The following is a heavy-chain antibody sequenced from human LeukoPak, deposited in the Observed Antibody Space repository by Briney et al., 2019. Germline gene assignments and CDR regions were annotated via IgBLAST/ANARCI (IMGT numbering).Heavy chain of an antibody. Sequence: PSETLSLTCTVSGDSVTSGGYFWTWIRQHPGKGLEWIGYIYYSGSTNYNPSLKSRVTISVDTSKNQFSLQLSSVTAADTAVYFCARQNSGARLNVWGQGTTVTVSS. D-gene: IGHD6-25*01. J-gene: IGHJ6*02. CDR1: GDSVTSGGYF. CDR2: IYYSGST. V-gene: IGHV4-61*08. CDR3: ARQNSGARLNV.